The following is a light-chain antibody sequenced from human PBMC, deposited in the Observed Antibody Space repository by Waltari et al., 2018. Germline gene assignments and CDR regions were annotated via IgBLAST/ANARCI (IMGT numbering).Light chain of an antibody. J-gene: IGKJ3*01. Sequence: EIVLTQSPGTLSSSPGERATLSCRASQTIYNKYLAWYQQKSGQAPRLLIYGASSRATGIPDRFSGSGSGTDFTLTISRLEPEDFAVYFCQQFGTSPPTGFGPGTRLDVK. CDR3: QQFGTSPPTG. CDR2: GAS. V-gene: IGKV3-20*01. CDR1: QTIYNKY.